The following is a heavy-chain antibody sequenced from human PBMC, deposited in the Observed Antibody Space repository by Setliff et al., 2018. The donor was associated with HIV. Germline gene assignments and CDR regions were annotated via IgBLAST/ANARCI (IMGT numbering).Heavy chain of an antibody. CDR1: GYTFGSYD. Sequence: ASVKVSCKASGYTFGSYDINWVRQATGQGLEWMGWMNPNSGNTGCAQKFQGRVTMTRDTSISTDYMELNNLKVEDTAVYYCARARRDSYDRGRRNHYYIDVWGKGTTVTV. D-gene: IGHD3-22*01. CDR3: ARARRDSYDRGRRNHYYIDV. V-gene: IGHV1-8*02. CDR2: MNPNSGNT. J-gene: IGHJ6*03.